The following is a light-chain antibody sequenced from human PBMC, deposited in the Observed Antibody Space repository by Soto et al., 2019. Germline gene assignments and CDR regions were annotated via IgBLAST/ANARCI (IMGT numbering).Light chain of an antibody. J-gene: IGLJ3*02. CDR3: SSYRYKDTRV. Sequence: QSALTQPASVSGSPGQSITISCTGTSSDVGGYKYVSWYQQFPGKVPKLMIYEVTKRPSGVSNRFSGSKSDNTAFLTISGLQAEDEADYYCSSYRYKDTRVFGGGTQLTVL. CDR1: SSDVGGYKY. V-gene: IGLV2-14*01. CDR2: EVT.